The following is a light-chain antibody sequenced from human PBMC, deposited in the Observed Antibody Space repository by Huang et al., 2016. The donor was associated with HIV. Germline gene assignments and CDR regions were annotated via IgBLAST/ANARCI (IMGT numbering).Light chain of an antibody. Sequence: EVVLTQSPATLSWSPGESATLSCRARQTISSYLAWYQHKPGQPPRLLIYDTSKGAAGIPARCSGSGSGTDFTLTISSLEPEYVAVYYCHRRAGWPLFGGGTKVEIK. J-gene: IGKJ4*02. V-gene: IGKV3-11*01. CDR3: HRRAGWPL. CDR2: DTS. CDR1: QTISSY.